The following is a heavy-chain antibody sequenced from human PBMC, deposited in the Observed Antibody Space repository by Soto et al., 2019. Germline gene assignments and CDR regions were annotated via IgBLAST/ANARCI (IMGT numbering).Heavy chain of an antibody. Sequence: PGGCLRLSCAASGFTVRSYAMHWVRQAPGKGLEWVALISYDGSDKDYADSVKGRFTISRYNSRNTLFLQMNSLRAEDTAVYYCARDYYKYYDSSGYYRSPAYWGQGTLVTVSS. V-gene: IGHV3-30-3*01. CDR2: ISYDGSDK. D-gene: IGHD3-22*01. J-gene: IGHJ4*02. CDR1: GFTVRSYA. CDR3: ARDYYKYYDSSGYYRSPAY.